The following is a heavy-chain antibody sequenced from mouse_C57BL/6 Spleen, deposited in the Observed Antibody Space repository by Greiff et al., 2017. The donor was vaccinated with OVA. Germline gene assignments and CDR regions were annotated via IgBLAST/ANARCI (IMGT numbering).Heavy chain of an antibody. Sequence: QVQLQQPGAELVRPGASVKMSCKASGYTFTSYWITWVKQRPGQGLEWIGDIYPGSGSTNYNEKFKSKATLTVDTSSSTAYMQLSSLTSEDSAVYYCATPYYGSRSGFAYWGQGTLVTVSA. CDR1: GYTFTSYW. J-gene: IGHJ3*01. D-gene: IGHD1-1*01. CDR3: ATPYYGSRSGFAY. CDR2: IYPGSGST. V-gene: IGHV1-55*01.